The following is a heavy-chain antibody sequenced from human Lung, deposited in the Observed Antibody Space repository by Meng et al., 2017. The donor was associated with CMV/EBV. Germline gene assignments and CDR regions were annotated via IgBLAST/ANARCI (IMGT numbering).Heavy chain of an antibody. D-gene: IGHD6-6*01. V-gene: IGHV2-5*02. J-gene: IGHJ5*02. CDR2: IYGDDEK. CDR1: WVSLSTSGVG. CDR3: ARAAARPSDWFDP. Sequence: QITLKESGPTLVHTTQTLPLTCSFVWVSLSTSGVGVGCIRQPPGKALECLAIIYGDDEKRYSPSLESRLTVTTDTSKNQVVLTMTNMVPVDTATYYCARAAARPSDWFDPWGQGTLVTVSS.